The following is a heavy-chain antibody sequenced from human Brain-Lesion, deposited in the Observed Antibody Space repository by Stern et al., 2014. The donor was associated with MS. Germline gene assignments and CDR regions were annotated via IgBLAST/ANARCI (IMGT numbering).Heavy chain of an antibody. CDR1: GYTFIRYA. CDR3: ARDDHRDSSGHYAPFDY. D-gene: IGHD3-22*01. V-gene: IGHV1-3*01. J-gene: IGHJ4*02. CDR2: INGVDDKT. Sequence: VQLVESGAEVKKPGASVKVSCKASGYTFIRYAMQWVRQAPGQRLELMGRINGVDDKTKYSHKFQGRVTIARDTSANTVYMELSSLRSEDTAVYYCARDDHRDSSGHYAPFDYWGQGTRVTVSS.